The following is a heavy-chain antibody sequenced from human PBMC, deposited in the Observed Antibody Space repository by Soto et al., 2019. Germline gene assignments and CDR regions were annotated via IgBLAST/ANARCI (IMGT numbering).Heavy chain of an antibody. V-gene: IGHV5-51*01. Sequence: GGSLKISCKGSGYDFTHYWIAWVRQTPGKGLEWMGVIYPGDSDTKYSPSFQGQVTISADKSISTAYLQWSSLKASDTAMYYCTRDLGSTTPSWGQGTLVTVSS. J-gene: IGHJ5*02. CDR3: TRDLGSTTPS. CDR1: GYDFTHYW. D-gene: IGHD2-2*01. CDR2: IYPGDSDT.